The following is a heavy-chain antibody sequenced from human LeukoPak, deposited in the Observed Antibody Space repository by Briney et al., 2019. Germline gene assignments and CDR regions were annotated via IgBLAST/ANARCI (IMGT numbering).Heavy chain of an antibody. Sequence: SETLSLTCTVSGGSISSGSYYWNWIRQPAGKGLEWIGRMYTSGSTNYNPSLKSRVTISVDTSKNQFSLKLSSVTAADTAVYYCAREGYCSSTSCQTSNWFDPWGQGTLVTVSS. CDR2: MYTSGST. D-gene: IGHD2-2*01. J-gene: IGHJ5*02. V-gene: IGHV4-61*02. CDR1: GGSISSGSYY. CDR3: AREGYCSSTSCQTSNWFDP.